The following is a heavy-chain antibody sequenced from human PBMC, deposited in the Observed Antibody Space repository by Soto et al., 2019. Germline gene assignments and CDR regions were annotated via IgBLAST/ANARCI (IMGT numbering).Heavy chain of an antibody. Sequence: ASVKVSCKASGYTFTSYGISWVRQAPGQGLEWMGWISAYNGNTNYAQKLQGRVTMTTDTCTSTAYMELRSLRSGDTAVYYCARCDYGITGTRFPKKWGQGTLLTVSS. CDR2: ISAYNGNT. CDR3: ARCDYGITGTRFPKK. J-gene: IGHJ4*02. CDR1: GYTFTSYG. D-gene: IGHD1-7*01. V-gene: IGHV1-18*01.